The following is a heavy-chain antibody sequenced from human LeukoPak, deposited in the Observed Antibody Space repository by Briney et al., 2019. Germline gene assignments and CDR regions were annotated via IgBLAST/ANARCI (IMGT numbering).Heavy chain of an antibody. Sequence: QPGGSLRLSCAASGFTFDDYTMHWVRQAPGKGLEWVSLISWDGGSTYYADSVKGRFTISRDNSKNSLYLQMNSLRTEDTALYYCAKGGYYYDSSGYPEYFQHWGQGTLVTVSS. J-gene: IGHJ1*01. CDR3: AKGGYYYDSSGYPEYFQH. V-gene: IGHV3-43*01. CDR2: ISWDGGST. CDR1: GFTFDDYT. D-gene: IGHD3-22*01.